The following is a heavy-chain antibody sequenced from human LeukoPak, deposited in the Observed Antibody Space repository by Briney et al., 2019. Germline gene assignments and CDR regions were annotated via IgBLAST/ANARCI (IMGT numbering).Heavy chain of an antibody. V-gene: IGHV4-61*08. CDR1: GGSISSGGYY. J-gene: IGHJ3*02. CDR3: ARYDCSGGSCYSFGAFDI. CDR2: IYYSGST. D-gene: IGHD2-15*01. Sequence: PSQTLSLTCTVSGGSISSGGYYWSWIRQHPGKGLEWIGYIYYSGSTNYNPSLKSRVTISVDTSKNQFSLKLSSATAADTAVYYCARYDCSGGSCYSFGAFDIWGQGTMVTVSS.